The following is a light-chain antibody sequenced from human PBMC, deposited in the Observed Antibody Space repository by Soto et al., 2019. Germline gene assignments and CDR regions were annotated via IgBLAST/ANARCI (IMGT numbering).Light chain of an antibody. CDR1: SSDVGGYKY. CDR3: SSYAGSNNYV. Sequence: QSALTQPPSAARSPGQSVTISCTGSSSDVGGYKYVSWYQQYPGKAPKLMIYAVNKRPSGVPDRFSGSKSGNTASLTVSGLQAEDEADYYCSSYAGSNNYVFGTGTKVTLL. J-gene: IGLJ1*01. CDR2: AVN. V-gene: IGLV2-8*01.